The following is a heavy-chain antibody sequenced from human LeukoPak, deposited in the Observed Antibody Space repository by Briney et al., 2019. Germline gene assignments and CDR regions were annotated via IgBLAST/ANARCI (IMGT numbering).Heavy chain of an antibody. D-gene: IGHD6-13*01. CDR1: GFSFSNYG. CDR3: AKDRGPLIRHKGPRQQLAPVWFDP. CDR2: ISYDGSNK. Sequence: PGGSLRLSCAASGFSFSNYGMHWVRQAPGKGLEWVAVISYDGSNKYYADSVKGRFTISRDNSKNTLYLQMNSLRAEDTAVYYCAKDRGPLIRHKGPRQQLAPVWFDPWGQGTLVTVSS. J-gene: IGHJ5*02. V-gene: IGHV3-30*18.